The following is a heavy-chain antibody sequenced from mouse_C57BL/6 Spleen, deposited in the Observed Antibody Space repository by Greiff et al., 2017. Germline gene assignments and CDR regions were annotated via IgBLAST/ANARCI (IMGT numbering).Heavy chain of an antibody. CDR2: IYPGSGST. D-gene: IGHD2-2*01. CDR1: GYTFTSYW. V-gene: IGHV1-55*01. Sequence: VQLQQPGAELVKPGASVKMSCKASGYTFTSYWITWVKQRPGQGLEWIGDIYPGSGSTNYNEKFKSKATLTVDTSSSTAYMQLSSLTSEDSAVYYCAREGSWYGYDDDAMDYWGQGTSVTVSS. J-gene: IGHJ4*01. CDR3: AREGSWYGYDDDAMDY.